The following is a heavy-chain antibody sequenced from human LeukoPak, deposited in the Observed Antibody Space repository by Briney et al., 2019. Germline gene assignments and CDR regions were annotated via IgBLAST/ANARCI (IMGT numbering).Heavy chain of an antibody. V-gene: IGHV3-23*01. Sequence: GGSLRLSCAACGFTLVSYAMSWVRQAPGKGLEWVSAISGSGGSAYYADSVKGRFTVSRDNSKNTLSLQMNSLRAEDTAVYYSSKGASMIVVVTHYFDFWGHGTLVTVSS. CDR2: ISGSGGSA. D-gene: IGHD3-22*01. CDR1: GFTLVSYA. J-gene: IGHJ4*01. CDR3: SKGASMIVVVTHYFDF.